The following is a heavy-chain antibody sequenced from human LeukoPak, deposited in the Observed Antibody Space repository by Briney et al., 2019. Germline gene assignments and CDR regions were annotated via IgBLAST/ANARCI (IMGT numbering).Heavy chain of an antibody. Sequence: KSGGSLRLSCAASGFTFSSYSMNWVRQAPGKGLEWVSSISSGSSYIYYADSVKGRFAISRDNAKNSLYLQMNSLRAEDTAVYYCAREAAAGPDDYWGQGTLVIVSS. V-gene: IGHV3-21*01. J-gene: IGHJ4*02. CDR1: GFTFSSYS. CDR2: ISSGSSYI. CDR3: AREAAAGPDDY. D-gene: IGHD6-13*01.